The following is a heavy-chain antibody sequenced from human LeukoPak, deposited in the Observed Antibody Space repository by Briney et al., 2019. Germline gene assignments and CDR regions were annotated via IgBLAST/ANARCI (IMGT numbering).Heavy chain of an antibody. Sequence: PSETLSLTCTVSGGSISSYYWSWIRQPPGKGLEWIGYIYYSGSTNYNPSLKSRVTISVDTSKNQFSLKLSSVTAADTAVYYCARGRSGWFPYFDYWGRGTLVTVSS. CDR3: ARGRSGWFPYFDY. CDR1: GGSISSYY. V-gene: IGHV4-59*01. CDR2: IYYSGST. D-gene: IGHD6-19*01. J-gene: IGHJ4*02.